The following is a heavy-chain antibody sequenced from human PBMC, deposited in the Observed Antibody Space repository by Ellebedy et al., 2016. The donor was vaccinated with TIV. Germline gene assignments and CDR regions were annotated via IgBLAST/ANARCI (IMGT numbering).Heavy chain of an antibody. CDR2: VYYRGST. J-gene: IGHJ6*03. CDR3: ARQHDPKYNNYMDV. Sequence: MPSETLSLTCSVSGGSISSGSHFWGWFRQPPGKGLEWIGSVYYRGSTYYDPSLTSRLSMSVDTSKNQFSLNLSSVTAADTAMYYCARQHDPKYNNYMDVWGKGTTVTVSS. CDR1: GGSISSGSHF. V-gene: IGHV4-39*01.